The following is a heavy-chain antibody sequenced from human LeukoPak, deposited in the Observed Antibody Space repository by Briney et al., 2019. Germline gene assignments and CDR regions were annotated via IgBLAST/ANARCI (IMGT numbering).Heavy chain of an antibody. Sequence: GGSLRLSCAASGFAFSKYAVNWVRQAPGEGLEWVSAISGGGETTFYTGSVKGRFTVSRDNSRNTVYLQMNSLRAEDTAMYYCAKTAIDTTYFVSWGQGTLVTVSS. V-gene: IGHV3-23*01. J-gene: IGHJ4*02. CDR3: AKTAIDTTYFVS. CDR1: GFAFSKYA. D-gene: IGHD2-21*02. CDR2: ISGGGETT.